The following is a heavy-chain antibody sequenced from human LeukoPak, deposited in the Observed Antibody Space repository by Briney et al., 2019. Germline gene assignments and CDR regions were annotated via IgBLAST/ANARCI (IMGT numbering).Heavy chain of an antibody. V-gene: IGHV4-39*01. CDR1: GGSISSSSYY. D-gene: IGHD6-19*01. Sequence: NPSETLSLTCTVSGGSISSSSYYWGWIRPPPGKGLEWIGSIYYSGSTYYNPSLKSRVTISVDTSKNQFSLKLSSVTAADTAVYYCARSAEYGSAGDYWGQGTLVTVSS. CDR2: IYYSGST. CDR3: ARSAEYGSAGDY. J-gene: IGHJ4*02.